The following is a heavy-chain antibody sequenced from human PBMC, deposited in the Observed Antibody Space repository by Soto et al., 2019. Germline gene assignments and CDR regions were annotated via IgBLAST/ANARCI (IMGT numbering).Heavy chain of an antibody. CDR3: ARESGALTVTRYNWFDP. J-gene: IGHJ5*02. V-gene: IGHV3-33*01. D-gene: IGHD4-4*01. CDR1: GFTFSSYG. Sequence: QVQLVESGGGVVQPGRSLRLSCAASGFTFSSYGMHWVRQAPGKGLDWVAVIWYDGSNKYYADSVKGRFTISRDNSKNTLYLQMNSLRAEDTGVYYCARESGALTVTRYNWFDPWGQGTLVTVSS. CDR2: IWYDGSNK.